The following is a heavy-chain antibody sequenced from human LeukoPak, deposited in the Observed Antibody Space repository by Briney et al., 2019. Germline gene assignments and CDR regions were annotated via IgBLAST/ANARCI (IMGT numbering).Heavy chain of an antibody. CDR3: AKERGSTTHFDF. V-gene: IGHV3-30*18. CDR1: GFTFSSYG. Sequence: TGRSLRLSCAASGFTFSSYGMHWVRQAPGKGLEWVTVISYDGHTNYVDSVKGRFTISRDNSKNTLYLQMNGLRDEDTAVYCCAKERGSTTHFDFWGQGTLVTVSS. J-gene: IGHJ4*02. CDR2: ISYDGHT. D-gene: IGHD2-2*01.